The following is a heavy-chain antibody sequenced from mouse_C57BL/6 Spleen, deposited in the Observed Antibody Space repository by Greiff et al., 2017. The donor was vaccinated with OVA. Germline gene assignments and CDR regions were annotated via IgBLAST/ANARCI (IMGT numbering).Heavy chain of an antibody. CDR1: GFNIKNTY. CDR3: ARGYYGSRDFDY. Sequence: EVQGVESVAELVRPGASVKLSCTASGFNIKNTYMHWVKQRPEQGLEWIGRIDPANGNTKYAPKFQGKATITADTSSNTAYLQLSSLTSEDTAIYYCARGYYGSRDFDYWGQGTTLTVSS. V-gene: IGHV14-3*01. CDR2: IDPANGNT. J-gene: IGHJ2*01. D-gene: IGHD1-1*01.